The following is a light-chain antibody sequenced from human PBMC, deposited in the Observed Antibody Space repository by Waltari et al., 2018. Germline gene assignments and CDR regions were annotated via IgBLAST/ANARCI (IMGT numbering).Light chain of an antibody. Sequence: SYELTQTPSVSVSPGQTARITCSGHELPRKYAYWFQQKSGKAPRLVIYEDTKRPSGIPERFSGSSSGRVATLTITGAQGDDEADYYCYSSDSTGLRVFGGGTTVVVL. V-gene: IGLV3-10*01. CDR1: ELPRKY. J-gene: IGLJ1*01. CDR3: YSSDSTGLRV. CDR2: EDT.